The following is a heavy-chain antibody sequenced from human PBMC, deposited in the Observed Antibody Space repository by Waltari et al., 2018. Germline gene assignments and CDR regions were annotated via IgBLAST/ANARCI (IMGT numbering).Heavy chain of an antibody. V-gene: IGHV4-4*01. D-gene: IGHD2-15*01. Sequence: QVQLQAPGPGLVKPSGTLSVTCVVPGDSIRGSYGWSGVRQPPGKGLAWIGPTHGSGRSNDNPSLARRVTVSIDTSNNHFSLKVTSATAADTAVYCCARDRGRGLYLDTWGQGTRVTVSP. CDR3: ARDRGRGLYLDT. J-gene: IGHJ4*02. CDR2: THGSGRS. CDR1: GDSIRGSYG.